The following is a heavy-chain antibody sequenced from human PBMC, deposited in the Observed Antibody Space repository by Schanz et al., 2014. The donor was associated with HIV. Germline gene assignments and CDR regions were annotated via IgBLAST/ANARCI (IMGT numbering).Heavy chain of an antibody. Sequence: EVQLVESGGGLVQPGRSLRLSCAASGFTFDEYAMHWVRQAPGKGLEWVSSISWNSGSIDYADSAKGRFTISRDNAKNSLYLQMNSLRADDTAVYYCAKVLIPMIAVPYYGMDVWGQGTTVTVSS. D-gene: IGHD3-22*01. CDR2: ISWNSGSI. V-gene: IGHV3-9*01. J-gene: IGHJ6*02. CDR1: GFTFDEYA. CDR3: AKVLIPMIAVPYYGMDV.